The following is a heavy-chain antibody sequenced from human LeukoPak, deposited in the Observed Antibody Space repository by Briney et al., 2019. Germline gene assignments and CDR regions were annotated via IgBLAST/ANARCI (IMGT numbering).Heavy chain of an antibody. D-gene: IGHD1-26*01. V-gene: IGHV3-30*18. CDR2: ISYDGSDA. J-gene: IGHJ4*02. CDR1: GFTFNNYG. CDR3: AKSHANSGTYHSFFDY. Sequence: PGGSLRLSCAASGFTFNNYGMHWVRQAPGKGLEWVALISYDGSDAYYADPVKGRFTISRDNSKNTLFLQMISLRPDDTAVYYCAKSHANSGTYHSFFDYWGQGTLVTVSS.